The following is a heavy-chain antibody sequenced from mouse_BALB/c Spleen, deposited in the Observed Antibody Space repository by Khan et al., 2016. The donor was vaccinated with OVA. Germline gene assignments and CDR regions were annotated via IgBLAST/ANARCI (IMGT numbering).Heavy chain of an antibody. D-gene: IGHD1-1*01. J-gene: IGHJ3*01. V-gene: IGHV5-6*01. CDR1: GFTFSTYG. CDR2: VSTGGSYT. CDR3: TRLAYYYGSEGFAY. Sequence: EVELVESGGDLVKPGGSLKLSCAASGFTFSTYGMSWVRQAPDKRLEWVATVSTGGSYTYYPDSVKVRFTISRDNSKNTLYLQMSGLRSEDTSMFYCTRLAYYYGSEGFAYWGQGTLVTVSA.